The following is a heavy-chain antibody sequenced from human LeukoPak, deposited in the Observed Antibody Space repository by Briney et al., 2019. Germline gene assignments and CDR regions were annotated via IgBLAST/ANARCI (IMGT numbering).Heavy chain of an antibody. V-gene: IGHV3-23*01. CDR2: ISGSGGST. Sequence: GGSLRLSCAASGFTLSSYAMSWVRQAPGKGLEWVSAISGSGGSTYYADSVKGRFTISRDNSKNTLYLQMNTLRAEDTAVYYCAKTPSIVATTTFDYWGQGTLVTVSS. D-gene: IGHD5-12*01. CDR1: GFTLSSYA. J-gene: IGHJ4*02. CDR3: AKTPSIVATTTFDY.